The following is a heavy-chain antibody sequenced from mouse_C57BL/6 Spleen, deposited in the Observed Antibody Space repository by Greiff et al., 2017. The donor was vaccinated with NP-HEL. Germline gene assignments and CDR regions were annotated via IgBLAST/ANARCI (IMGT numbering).Heavy chain of an antibody. CDR3: ARSGGNYIFDY. D-gene: IGHD2-1*01. CDR2: IYPGDGDT. Sequence: QVQLKQSGPELVKPGASVQISCKASGYAFSSSWMNWVKQRPGKGLEWVGRIYPGDGDTNYNGKFKGKATLTADKSSSTAYMQLSSLTSEDSAVYFCARSGGNYIFDYWGQGTTLTVSS. CDR1: GYAFSSSW. V-gene: IGHV1-82*01. J-gene: IGHJ2*01.